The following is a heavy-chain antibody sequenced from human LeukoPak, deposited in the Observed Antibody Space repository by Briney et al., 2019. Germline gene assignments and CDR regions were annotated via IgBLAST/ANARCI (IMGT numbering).Heavy chain of an antibody. J-gene: IGHJ4*02. V-gene: IGHV1-18*01. CDR2: IIAYNGNT. CDR1: GYTFTSYG. D-gene: IGHD5-12*01. CDR3: ARVDSGYELSGYFDY. Sequence: GASVKVSCKASGYTFTSYGISWVRQAPGQGLEWMGWIIAYNGNTNYAQKLQGRVTMTTDTSTSTAYMELRSLRSEDTAVYYCARVDSGYELSGYFDYWGQGTLVTVSS.